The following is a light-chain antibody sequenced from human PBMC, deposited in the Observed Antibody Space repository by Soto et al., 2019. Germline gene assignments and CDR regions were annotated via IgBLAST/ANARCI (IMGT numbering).Light chain of an antibody. CDR1: QGINNH. V-gene: IGKV1-27*01. CDR2: AAS. J-gene: IGKJ4*01. CDR3: RAYIWAPPAPT. Sequence: DFPITQSPSSLSASVGDRVTSTCRESQGINNHLAWFQQKPGKVPKVLIYAASTLPSGVPSRFSGRGSAIDFTLTTGRLQPDDVAILFCRAYIWAPPAPTFGGGTKVEIK.